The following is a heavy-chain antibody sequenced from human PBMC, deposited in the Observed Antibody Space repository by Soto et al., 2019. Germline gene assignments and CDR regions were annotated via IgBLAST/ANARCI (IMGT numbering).Heavy chain of an antibody. CDR2: IHSDGSST. CDR3: AVRGGYTTPFDH. J-gene: IGHJ4*02. D-gene: IGHD2-2*02. Sequence: EVQLVESGGGLVQPGGSLRLSCAASGITLSRYWMYWVRQAPGKGLVWVSRIHSDGSSTSYADSVKGRFTISRDNTKNTLHLQMNGLRAEDTAVYYCAVRGGYTTPFDHWGQGTLVTVSS. V-gene: IGHV3-74*01. CDR1: GITLSRYW.